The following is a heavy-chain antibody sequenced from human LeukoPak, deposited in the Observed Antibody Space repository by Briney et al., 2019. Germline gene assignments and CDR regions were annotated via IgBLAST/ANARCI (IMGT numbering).Heavy chain of an antibody. CDR1: GFTFSDYY. Sequence: GGSLRLSCAASGFTFSDYYMSWIRQAPGKGLEWVSYISSSGSTIYYADSVKGRFTISRDNAKNLLYLQMNSLRAEDTAVYYCATGYSSGWYFIDYWGQRTLVTVSS. CDR2: ISSSGSTI. D-gene: IGHD6-19*01. J-gene: IGHJ4*02. V-gene: IGHV3-11*04. CDR3: ATGYSSGWYFIDY.